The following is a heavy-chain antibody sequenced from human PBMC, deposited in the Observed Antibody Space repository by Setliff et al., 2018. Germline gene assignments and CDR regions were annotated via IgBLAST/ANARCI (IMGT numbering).Heavy chain of an antibody. V-gene: IGHV1-18*01. CDR3: ARSPSSGAYWNPRPFYSDY. CDR2: IRPHNGNT. Sequence: ASVKVSCKASGYPFTNYGITWVRQAPGQGLEWLGWIRPHNGNTAYAQKFQDRVILTTDTSTTTVYMELRSLRSDDTALYYCARSPSSGAYWNPRPFYSDYWARGTLVTVSS. D-gene: IGHD1-26*01. CDR1: GYPFTNYG. J-gene: IGHJ4*02.